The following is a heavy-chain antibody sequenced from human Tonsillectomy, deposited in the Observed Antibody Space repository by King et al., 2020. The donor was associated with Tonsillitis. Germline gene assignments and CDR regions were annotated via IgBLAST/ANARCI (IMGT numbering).Heavy chain of an antibody. CDR2: INPSGDST. Sequence: VQLVESGAEVKKPGASVKVSCKASGYTFTRYYMHWVRQAPGQGLEWMGIINPSGDSTSYAQKFQGRVTMTRDTSTSTVYMELSSLGSEDTAVYYCARQFHPISMMVTGPFDIWGQGTMVTVSS. CDR3: ARQFHPISMMVTGPFDI. CDR1: GYTFTRYY. V-gene: IGHV1-46*01. D-gene: IGHD2-21*02. J-gene: IGHJ3*02.